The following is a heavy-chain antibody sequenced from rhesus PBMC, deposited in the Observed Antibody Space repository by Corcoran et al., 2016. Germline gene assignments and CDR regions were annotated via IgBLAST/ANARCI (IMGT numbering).Heavy chain of an antibody. CDR3: ARGNYEDDYGYYYIPGNYYLDY. D-gene: IGHD3-9*01. CDR1: GASISIVW. CDR2: TTGHSGST. Sequence: QVQLQESGPGLLKPSETLSLTCAVSGASISIVWWSWIRQPLVKGPQGIGATTGHSGSTYYNPSLKSRVTISKDASKNQFSLKLSSVTAADTAVYYCARGNYEDDYGYYYIPGNYYLDYWGQGVLVTVSS. J-gene: IGHJ4*01. V-gene: IGHV4-80*01.